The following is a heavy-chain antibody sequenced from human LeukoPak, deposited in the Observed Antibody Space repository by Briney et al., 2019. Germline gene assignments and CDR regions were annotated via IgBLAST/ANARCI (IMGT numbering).Heavy chain of an antibody. CDR3: AKSGGTCGSDCYQDH. D-gene: IGHD2-21*02. V-gene: IGHV3-30*18. Sequence: PGRSLRLSCAASGFTFSGYGMHWVRQAPGKGLEWVAVISYDGSNKYYADSVKGRFTISRDSSKSSLYLQMDSLKPEDTAVYYCAKSGGTCGSDCYQDHWGQGTLVTVSS. J-gene: IGHJ4*02. CDR1: GFTFSGYG. CDR2: ISYDGSNK.